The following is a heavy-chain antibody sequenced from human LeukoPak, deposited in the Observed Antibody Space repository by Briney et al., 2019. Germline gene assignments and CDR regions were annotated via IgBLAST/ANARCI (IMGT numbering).Heavy chain of an antibody. D-gene: IGHD2-21*01. CDR1: GYTFTGYY. CDR3: ASNREYCGGDCYSYDAFDI. J-gene: IGHJ3*02. V-gene: IGHV1-2*02. CDR2: INPNSGGT. Sequence: ASVKVSCKASGYTFTGYYMHWVRQAPGQGLEWMGWINPNSGGTNYAQKFQGRVTMTRDTPISTAYMELSRLRSDDTAVYYCASNREYCGGDCYSYDAFDIWGQGTMVTVSS.